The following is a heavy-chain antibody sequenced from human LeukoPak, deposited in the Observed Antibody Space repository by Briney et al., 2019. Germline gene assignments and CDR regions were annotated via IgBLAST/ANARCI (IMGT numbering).Heavy chain of an antibody. Sequence: GGSLRLSCAASGFTFSSYSMNWVRQAPGKGLEWVAVISYDGSNKYYADSVKGRFTISRDNSKNTLYLQMNSLRAEDTAVYYCAREGQQLDFDYWDQGTLVTVSS. D-gene: IGHD6-13*01. CDR2: ISYDGSNK. CDR1: GFTFSSYS. V-gene: IGHV3-30*03. J-gene: IGHJ4*02. CDR3: AREGQQLDFDY.